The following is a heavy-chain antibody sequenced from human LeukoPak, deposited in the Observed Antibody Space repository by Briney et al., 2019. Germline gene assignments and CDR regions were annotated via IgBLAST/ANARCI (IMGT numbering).Heavy chain of an antibody. CDR1: RFTFSAYA. CDR2: ISYDGINK. V-gene: IGHV3-30*18. J-gene: IGHJ4*02. Sequence: GGSLRLSCAASRFTFSAYAIHWVRQAPGKGLEWVAVISYDGINKYYADSVKGRFTISRDNSKNSLYLQMNSLRTEDTALYYCAKGKNTGSYLSHVDYWGQGTLVTVSS. D-gene: IGHD3-10*01. CDR3: AKGKNTGSYLSHVDY.